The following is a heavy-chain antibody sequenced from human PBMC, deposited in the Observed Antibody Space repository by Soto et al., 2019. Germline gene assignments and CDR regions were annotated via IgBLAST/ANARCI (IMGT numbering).Heavy chain of an antibody. Sequence: QVQLVQSGAEVKKPGSSVKVSCKASGGTFSSYAISWVRQAPGQGLEWMGGIIPLFGTANYAQKFQGRVTITADESTSTAYMELSSLRSEDTAVYYCARDSNPFGPAAIPSSYYYYGMDVWGQGTTVTVSS. CDR3: ARDSNPFGPAAIPSSYYYYGMDV. V-gene: IGHV1-69*01. J-gene: IGHJ6*02. D-gene: IGHD2-2*02. CDR2: IIPLFGTA. CDR1: GGTFSSYA.